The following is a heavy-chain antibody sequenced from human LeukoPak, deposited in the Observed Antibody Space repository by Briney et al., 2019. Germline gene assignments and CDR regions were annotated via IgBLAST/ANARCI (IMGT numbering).Heavy chain of an antibody. CDR1: GFTLGNYW. V-gene: IGHV3-74*01. D-gene: IGHD2-15*01. CDR3: TTERSCGGRSCSYY. J-gene: IGHJ4*02. CDR2: INTDGSST. Sequence: GGSLRLSCVASGFTLGNYWMHWVRQAPGKGLVWVSHINTDGSSTNYADSVKGRFTISRDNARNTLYLQMNSVRVEDTGVYYCTTERSCGGRSCSYYWGQGTLVTVSS.